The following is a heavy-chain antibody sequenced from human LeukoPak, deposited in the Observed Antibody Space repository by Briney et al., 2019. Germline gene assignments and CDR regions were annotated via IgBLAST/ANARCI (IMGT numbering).Heavy chain of an antibody. J-gene: IGHJ4*02. CDR2: INHSGST. CDR3: ARAQELKYSGYDHFDY. D-gene: IGHD5-12*01. Sequence: GSLRLSCAASGFTFSSYEMNWIRQPPGKGLEWIGEINHSGSTNYNPSLKSRVTISVDTSKNQFSLKLSSVTAADTAVYYCARAQELKYSGYDHFDYWGQGTLVTVSS. CDR1: GFTFSSYE. V-gene: IGHV4-34*01.